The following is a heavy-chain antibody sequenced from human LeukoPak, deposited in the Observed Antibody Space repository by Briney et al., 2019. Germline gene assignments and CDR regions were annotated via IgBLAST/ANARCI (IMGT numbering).Heavy chain of an antibody. CDR2: INPNSGGT. CDR3: ARDRGVTMVRGVIINDYYYGMDV. V-gene: IGHV1-2*02. CDR1: GYXFTGYY. D-gene: IGHD3-10*01. J-gene: IGHJ6*02. Sequence: ASVKVSCKAPGYXFTGYYIHWVRQAPGQGLEWMGWINPNSGGTNYAQKFQGRVTMTRDTSISTAYMELSRLRSDDTAVYYCARDRGVTMVRGVIINDYYYGMDVWGQGTTVTVSS.